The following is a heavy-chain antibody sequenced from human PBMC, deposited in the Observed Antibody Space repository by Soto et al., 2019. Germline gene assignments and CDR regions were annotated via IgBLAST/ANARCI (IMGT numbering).Heavy chain of an antibody. CDR3: ARDTSPYSSGWHNRHFDY. J-gene: IGHJ4*02. Sequence: QVQLVESGGGVVQPGRSLRLSCAASGFTFNTYAMQWVRQAPGKGLEWVAVISYDGSNKYYADSVKGRFTISRDNSKNTLYLQMNSLRTEDTAVYYCARDTSPYSSGWHNRHFDYWGQGTLVTVYS. D-gene: IGHD6-19*01. V-gene: IGHV3-30-3*01. CDR2: ISYDGSNK. CDR1: GFTFNTYA.